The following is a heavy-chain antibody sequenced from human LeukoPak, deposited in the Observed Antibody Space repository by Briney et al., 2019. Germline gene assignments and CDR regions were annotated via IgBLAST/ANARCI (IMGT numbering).Heavy chain of an antibody. CDR1: GFTFSSYAM. D-gene: IGHD3-9*01. CDR2: IHHSGNT. J-gene: IGHJ4*02. Sequence: GSLRLSCAASGFTFSSYAMSWVRQPPGKGLEWIGEIHHSGNTNYSPSLKSRVTISLDKSRNQFSLKLNSVTAADTAVYYCAKAGVWLPAVWGQGTLVTVSS. CDR3: AKAGVWLPAV. V-gene: IGHV4-4*02.